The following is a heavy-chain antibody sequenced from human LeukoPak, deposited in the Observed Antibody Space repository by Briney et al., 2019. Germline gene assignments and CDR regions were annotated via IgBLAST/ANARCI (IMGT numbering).Heavy chain of an antibody. V-gene: IGHV1-18*01. CDR2: ISAYNGNT. CDR1: GYTFISYG. CDR3: ARDRLADGFDY. J-gene: IGHJ4*02. D-gene: IGHD6-13*01. Sequence: ASVKVSCTASGYTFISYGIIWVRQAPGQGLEWMGWISAYNGNTNYAQKLQGRVTMTTDTSTSTAYMELRSLRSDDTAVYYCARDRLADGFDYWGQGTLVTVSS.